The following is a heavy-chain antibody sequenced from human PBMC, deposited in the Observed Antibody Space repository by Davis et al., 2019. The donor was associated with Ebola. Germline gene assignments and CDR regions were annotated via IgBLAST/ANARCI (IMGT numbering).Heavy chain of an antibody. V-gene: IGHV1-46*01. Sequence: ASVKVSCKASGYTFTSYYMHWVRQAPGQGLEWMGIINPSGGSTSYAQKFQGRVTMTRDTSISTAYMGLSRLRSDDTAVYYCARGGITMVVVPLDYNFYAMDVWGQGTTVTVSS. CDR3: ARGGITMVVVPLDYNFYAMDV. CDR1: GYTFTSYY. J-gene: IGHJ6*02. CDR2: INPSGGST. D-gene: IGHD3-22*01.